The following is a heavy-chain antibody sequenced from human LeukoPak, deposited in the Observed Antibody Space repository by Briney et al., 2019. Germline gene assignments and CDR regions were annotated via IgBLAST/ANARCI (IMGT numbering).Heavy chain of an antibody. CDR1: GGSISSYY. D-gene: IGHD2-8*02. V-gene: IGHV4-59*01. CDR2: LFYSGST. Sequence: SETLSLTCTVSGGSISSYYWSWIRQPPGKGLEWIAYLFYSGSTDYNPSLESRVTISVDTSKNQFSLKLRSVTAADTAVYYCARHWSRYFDYWGQGSLVTVSS. CDR3: ARHWSRYFDY. J-gene: IGHJ4*02.